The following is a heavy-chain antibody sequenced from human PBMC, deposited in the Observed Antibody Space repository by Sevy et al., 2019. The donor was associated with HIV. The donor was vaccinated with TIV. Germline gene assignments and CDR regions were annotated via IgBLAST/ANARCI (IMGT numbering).Heavy chain of an antibody. V-gene: IGHV4-34*01. D-gene: IGHD2-2*01. Sequence: SETLSLTCAVYGGSFSGYYWSWIRQPPGKGLEWIGEINHSGSTNYNPSLKSRVTISVDTSKNQFSLKLGSVTAAETAVYYCAIRKEYCSSTSCYWRYGMDVWGQGTTVTVSS. J-gene: IGHJ6*02. CDR3: AIRKEYCSSTSCYWRYGMDV. CDR2: INHSGST. CDR1: GGSFSGYY.